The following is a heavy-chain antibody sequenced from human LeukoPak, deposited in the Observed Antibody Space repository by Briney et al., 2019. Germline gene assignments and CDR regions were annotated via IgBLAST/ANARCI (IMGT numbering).Heavy chain of an antibody. CDR3: ARDPLRFLEWGAFDI. D-gene: IGHD3-3*01. CDR2: IYTSGST. J-gene: IGHJ3*02. Sequence: SSETLSLTCTVSGGSISSYYWSWIRQPAGKGLEWIGRIYTSGSTNYNPSLKSRVTMSVDTSKNQFSLKLSSVTAADTAVYYCARDPLRFLEWGAFDIWGQGTMVTVSS. CDR1: GGSISSYY. V-gene: IGHV4-4*07.